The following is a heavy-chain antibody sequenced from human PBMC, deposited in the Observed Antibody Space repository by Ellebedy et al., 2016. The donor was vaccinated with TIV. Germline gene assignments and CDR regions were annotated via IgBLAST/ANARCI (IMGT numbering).Heavy chain of an antibody. J-gene: IGHJ4*02. CDR2: INHSVGT. V-gene: IGHV4-34*01. Sequence: MPSETLSLTCAVYGVSFSGSYWIWIRRPPGKWLEWIGEINHSVGTNSNPSLKSRVTRSLDTSKNQFSLKLTSVSAADTADYFCARGLGGGEYFDFWGQGTPVTVSS. D-gene: IGHD2/OR15-2a*01. CDR3: ARGLGGGEYFDF. CDR1: GVSFSGSY.